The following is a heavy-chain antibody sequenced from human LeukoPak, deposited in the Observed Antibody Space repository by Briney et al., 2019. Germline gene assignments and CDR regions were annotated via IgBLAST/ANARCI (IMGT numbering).Heavy chain of an antibody. CDR1: GFTFSGYG. Sequence: GGSLRLSCAASGFTFSGYGIHWVRQAPGKGLQWVAFIRYDGSDTYYADSVKGRFTISRDNANNSLYLQMDSLRAEDTAVYYCARHLSGSGNYFIDSYGMDVWGQGTTVTVSS. CDR2: IRYDGSDT. J-gene: IGHJ6*02. V-gene: IGHV3-30*02. CDR3: ARHLSGSGNYFIDSYGMDV. D-gene: IGHD3-10*01.